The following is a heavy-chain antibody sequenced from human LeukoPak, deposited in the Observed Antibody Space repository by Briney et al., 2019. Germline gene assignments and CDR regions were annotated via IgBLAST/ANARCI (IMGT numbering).Heavy chain of an antibody. D-gene: IGHD3-22*01. CDR1: GAPTDRRVSTNSYY. Sequence: PSETLSLTCTVSGAPTDRRVSTNSYYWSWIRQFPGKGLEWIGNIYNIGSVTYKPSLRSRVTMSIDMSKKQLSLRLTSVTAADTAVYFCATNSSGSALDYWGQGILVTVSS. J-gene: IGHJ4*02. CDR3: ATNSSGSALDY. V-gene: IGHV4-61*05. CDR2: IYNIGSV.